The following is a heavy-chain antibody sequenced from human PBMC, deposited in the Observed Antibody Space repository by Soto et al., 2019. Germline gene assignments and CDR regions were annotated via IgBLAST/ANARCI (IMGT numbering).Heavy chain of an antibody. V-gene: IGHV4-59*01. CDR1: GGSISRYY. Sequence: SETLSLTCTVPGGSISRYYWSWIRQPPGKGLGWIGYIYYSGSTNYNPSLKSRVTISVDTSKNQFSLKLSSVTAADTAVYYCARVRDFWSGYYTRTWGSRVYYYMDVWGKGTTVTVSS. D-gene: IGHD3-3*01. CDR2: IYYSGST. CDR3: ARVRDFWSGYYTRTWGSRVYYYMDV. J-gene: IGHJ6*03.